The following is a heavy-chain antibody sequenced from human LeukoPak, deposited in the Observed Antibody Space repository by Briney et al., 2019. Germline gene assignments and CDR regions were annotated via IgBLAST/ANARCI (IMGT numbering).Heavy chain of an antibody. Sequence: SETLSLTCAVYGGPFSGYYWSWIRHPPGKGLEGIGEIKHSGSTNHQLSLESRGTISLGTSKNQISLALSSVTAADTAVYYCASALYFHLWSGYYTPDHYYYGMDGWGQGITVTVSS. CDR3: ASALYFHLWSGYYTPDHYYYGMDG. CDR2: IKHSGST. D-gene: IGHD3-3*01. V-gene: IGHV4-34*01. CDR1: GGPFSGYY. J-gene: IGHJ6*02.